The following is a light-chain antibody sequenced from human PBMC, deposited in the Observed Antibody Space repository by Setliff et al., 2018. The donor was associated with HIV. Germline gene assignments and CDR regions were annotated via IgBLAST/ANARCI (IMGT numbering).Light chain of an antibody. CDR1: SSDVGLYNF. J-gene: IGLJ1*01. CDR2: DVT. Sequence: SALPQPASVSGSPGQSITISCTGTSSDVGLYNFVSWYQQHPGKVPKLIIYDVTNRPSGIPHRFSGAKSGNTASLTISGLQADDEADYYCSSFRTSRKFVFGTGTKVT. V-gene: IGLV2-14*01. CDR3: SSFRTSRKFV.